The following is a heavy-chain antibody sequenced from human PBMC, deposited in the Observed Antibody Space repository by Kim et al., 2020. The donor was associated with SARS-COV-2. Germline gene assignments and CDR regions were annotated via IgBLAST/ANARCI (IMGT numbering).Heavy chain of an antibody. J-gene: IGHJ4*02. CDR3: ASRRGLITPDF. Sequence: SETLSLTCTVSGGSISSSSYYWGWIRQPPGKGLEWIGSIYYSGSTYYNPSLKSRITISVDTSKNQFSLKLRSVTAADTAMYYCASRRGLITPDFWGQGTLVTVSS. CDR2: IYYSGST. D-gene: IGHD3-22*01. CDR1: GGSISSSSYY. V-gene: IGHV4-39*01.